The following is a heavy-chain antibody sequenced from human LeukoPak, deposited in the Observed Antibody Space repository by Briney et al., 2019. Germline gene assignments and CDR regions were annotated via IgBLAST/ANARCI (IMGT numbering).Heavy chain of an antibody. CDR3: ARETPDSSSWTVFDY. CDR1: GFTFTSYR. D-gene: IGHD6-13*01. CDR2: ISSSSRTI. J-gene: IGHJ4*02. Sequence: GGSLRLSCAASGFTFTSYRMNWVRQAPGKGLEWVAYISSSSRTIYYADSVKGRFTMSRDNAKNSLYLQMNSLRAEDTAMYYCARETPDSSSWTVFDYWGQGTLVTVSS. V-gene: IGHV3-48*01.